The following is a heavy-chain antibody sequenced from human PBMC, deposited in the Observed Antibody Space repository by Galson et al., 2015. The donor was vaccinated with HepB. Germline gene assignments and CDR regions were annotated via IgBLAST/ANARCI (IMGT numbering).Heavy chain of an antibody. Sequence: ETLSLTCTVFQGSVSSYYWSWIRQPPGEGLEWIGYIFYTGSTNYNPSLKSRVTMSVDTSTNQFSLKLNSVTAADTAVYYCARDFHRDYGGNAHFAYYYGMDVWGQGTTVTVSS. D-gene: IGHD4-23*01. V-gene: IGHV4-59*02. J-gene: IGHJ6*02. CDR2: IFYTGST. CDR3: ARDFHRDYGGNAHFAYYYGMDV. CDR1: QGSVSSYY.